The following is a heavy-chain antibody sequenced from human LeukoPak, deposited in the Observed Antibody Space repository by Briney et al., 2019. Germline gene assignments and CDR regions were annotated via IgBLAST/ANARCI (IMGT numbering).Heavy chain of an antibody. J-gene: IGHJ5*02. Sequence: SETLSLTCTVSGGSISRGDYYWSWIRQSPGKGLEWIGCIYYSGSTYYYNPSLKSRITISVDTSKNQFSLKLSSVTAADTAIYYCASTDRSDTRCSGAKWFDPWGQGTLVTVSS. CDR2: IYYSGSTY. V-gene: IGHV4-30-4*08. D-gene: IGHD2-2*01. CDR3: ASTDRSDTRCSGAKWFDP. CDR1: GGSISRGDYY.